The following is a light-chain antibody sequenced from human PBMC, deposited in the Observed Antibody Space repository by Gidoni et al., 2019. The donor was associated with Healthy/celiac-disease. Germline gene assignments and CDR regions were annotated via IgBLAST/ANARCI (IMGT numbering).Light chain of an antibody. V-gene: IGKV1-33*01. Sequence: MTQSPSSLSASVGDRVTITCQASQDISNYLNWYQQKPGKAPKLLIYDASNLETGVPSRFSGSGSGTDFTFTISSLQPEDIATYYCQQYDNHPRFTFGPGTKVDIK. CDR1: QDISNY. CDR2: DAS. CDR3: QQYDNHPRFT. J-gene: IGKJ3*01.